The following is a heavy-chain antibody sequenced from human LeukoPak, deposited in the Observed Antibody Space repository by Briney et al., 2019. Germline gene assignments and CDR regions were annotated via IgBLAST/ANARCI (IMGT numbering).Heavy chain of an antibody. J-gene: IGHJ4*02. Sequence: GGSLRLSCAASGFTFTTYAMSWVRQAPGKGLEWVSAISGSGDNTYYADSVKGRFTISRDNSKNTLYLQMNSLRAEDTAVYYCARSRYSGSYYPTYWGQGTLVTVSS. D-gene: IGHD1-26*01. CDR1: GFTFTTYA. V-gene: IGHV3-23*01. CDR3: ARSRYSGSYYPTY. CDR2: ISGSGDNT.